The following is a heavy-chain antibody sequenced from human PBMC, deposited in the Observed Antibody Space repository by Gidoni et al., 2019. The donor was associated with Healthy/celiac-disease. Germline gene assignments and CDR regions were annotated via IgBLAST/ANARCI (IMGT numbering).Heavy chain of an antibody. CDR2: IWYDGSNK. CDR3: ARDGTGTGFDY. J-gene: IGHJ4*02. D-gene: IGHD1-1*01. V-gene: IGHV3-33*01. Sequence: QVQLVESGGGVVQPGRSLRLSCAASGFTFSSYGMHWVRQAPGKGLEWVAVIWYDGSNKYYADYVKGRFTIARDNSKNTLYLQMNSLRAEDTAVYYCARDGTGTGFDYWGQGTLVTVSS. CDR1: GFTFSSYG.